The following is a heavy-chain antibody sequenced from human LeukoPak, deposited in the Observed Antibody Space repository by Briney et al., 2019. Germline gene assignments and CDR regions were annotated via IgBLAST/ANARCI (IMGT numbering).Heavy chain of an antibody. D-gene: IGHD6-13*01. CDR3: ARDATIAAPLMS. Sequence: SETLSLTCTVSGGSISSYYWSWIRQPPGKGLEWIGYIYYSGSTNYNPSLKSRVTMSVDKSKNQFSLRLTSVTAADTAVYYCARDATIAAPLMSWGQGTMVIVSS. J-gene: IGHJ4*02. CDR1: GGSISSYY. V-gene: IGHV4-59*12. CDR2: IYYSGST.